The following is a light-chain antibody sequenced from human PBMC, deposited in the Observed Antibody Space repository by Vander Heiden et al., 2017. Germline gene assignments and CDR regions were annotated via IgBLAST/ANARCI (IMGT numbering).Light chain of an antibody. V-gene: IGKV3-20*01. CDR1: QTVGSNY. Sequence: EIVFTQSPGTLSLSPGERATLSCRASQTVGSNYVAWYQQKPGQAPRLLIYGASSRATGIPDRFSGGGSETDFTLTITRLEPEDFAMYYCQQYGTAPQTFGQGTKL. CDR2: GAS. J-gene: IGKJ2*01. CDR3: QQYGTAPQT.